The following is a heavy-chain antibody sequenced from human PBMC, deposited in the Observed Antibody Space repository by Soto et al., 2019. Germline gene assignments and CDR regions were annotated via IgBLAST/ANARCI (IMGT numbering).Heavy chain of an antibody. J-gene: IGHJ6*02. V-gene: IGHV4-59*01. CDR3: ARSVRALDYYGMDV. CDR1: VGSISSYY. CDR2: IYYSGST. Sequence: SETLSLTCTVSVGSISSYYWSWIRQPPGKGLEWIGYIYYSGSTNYNPSLKSRVTISVDTSKNQFSLKLSSVTAADTAVYYCARSVRALDYYGMDVWGQGTTVTVSS.